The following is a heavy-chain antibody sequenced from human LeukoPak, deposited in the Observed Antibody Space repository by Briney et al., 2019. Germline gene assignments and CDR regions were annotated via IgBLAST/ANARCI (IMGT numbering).Heavy chain of an antibody. Sequence: ASVKVSCKASGYTFSGYYMHWVRRAPGQGLEWMGWINPNSGVTNYAQKFQGRVTMTRDTSISTTYMELNRLRYDDTAVYYCARVRRWLQSYFDYWGQGTLVTVSS. CDR2: INPNSGVT. CDR1: GYTFSGYY. J-gene: IGHJ4*02. D-gene: IGHD5-24*01. CDR3: ARVRRWLQSYFDY. V-gene: IGHV1-2*02.